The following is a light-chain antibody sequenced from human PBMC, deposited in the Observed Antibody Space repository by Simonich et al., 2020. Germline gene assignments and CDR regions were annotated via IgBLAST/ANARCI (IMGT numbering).Light chain of an antibody. CDR3: CSYAGSSTVV. CDR2: EGS. Sequence: QSALTQPPSASGSPGPSITISCTCTSSDVGSYNLVSWYQQHPGKAPQLLIYEGSKRTSGVSNRVSGSKSGNTASLTIAGLQAEDEADYYCCSYAGSSTVVFGGGTKLTVL. V-gene: IGLV2-23*01. J-gene: IGLJ2*01. CDR1: SSDVGSYNL.